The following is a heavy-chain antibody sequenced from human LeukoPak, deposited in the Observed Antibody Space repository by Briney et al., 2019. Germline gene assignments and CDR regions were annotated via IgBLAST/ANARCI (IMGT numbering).Heavy chain of an antibody. D-gene: IGHD3-3*01. V-gene: IGHV4-4*07. Sequence: PSETLSLTCTVSGGSITFYYWTWIRQSAGKGLEWLGRVYAGGNTNYNPSLKSRTTLSIDTSKNEFSLMLTSVTAADTAIYYCARDSRYHDFWSGYVDYWGQGILVTVSS. J-gene: IGHJ4*02. CDR3: ARDSRYHDFWSGYVDY. CDR1: GGSITFYY. CDR2: VYAGGNT.